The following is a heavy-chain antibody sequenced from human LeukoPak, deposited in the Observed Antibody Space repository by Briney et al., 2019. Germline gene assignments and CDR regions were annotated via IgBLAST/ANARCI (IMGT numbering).Heavy chain of an antibody. CDR1: GFTFSIYV. D-gene: IGHD3-9*01. J-gene: IGHJ5*02. Sequence: GGALRLSCAASGFTFSIYVMSSVPQAPGKGVEWVSPICGSGGSTYYADSVKGRFTISRDNSKNTLYLQMNRMRAEDTAVYYCAKEMRPYDILTGYFPTWGQGTLVTVSS. V-gene: IGHV3-23*01. CDR2: ICGSGGST. CDR3: AKEMRPYDILTGYFPT.